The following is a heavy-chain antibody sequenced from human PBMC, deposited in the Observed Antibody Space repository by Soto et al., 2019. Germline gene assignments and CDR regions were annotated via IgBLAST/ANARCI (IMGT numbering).Heavy chain of an antibody. D-gene: IGHD1-1*01. CDR1: GFTLSSYW. J-gene: IGHJ6*02. V-gene: IGHV3-74*01. Sequence: EVQLVESGGGLVQPGGSLRLSCAASGFTLSSYWMHWVRQAPGKGLVWVSRINSDGSSTNYADSVKGRLTLSRDNAKNTLYLQMNSLRAEDTAVYDCARSTGTGNAYGMDVWGQGTTVTVSS. CDR3: ARSTGTGNAYGMDV. CDR2: INSDGSST.